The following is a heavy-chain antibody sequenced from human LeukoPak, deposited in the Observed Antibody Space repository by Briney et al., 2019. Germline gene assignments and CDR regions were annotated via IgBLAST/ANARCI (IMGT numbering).Heavy chain of an antibody. CDR3: ARSGDFWSGFDAFDI. CDR1: GGSISSGSYY. V-gene: IGHV4-61*02. D-gene: IGHD3-3*01. Sequence: PSETLSLTCTVSGGSISSGSYYWSWIRQPAGKGLEWIGRIYTSGSTNYNPSLKSRVTISVDTSKNQFSLKLSSVTAADTAVYYCARSGDFWSGFDAFDIWGQGTMVTVSS. J-gene: IGHJ3*02. CDR2: IYTSGST.